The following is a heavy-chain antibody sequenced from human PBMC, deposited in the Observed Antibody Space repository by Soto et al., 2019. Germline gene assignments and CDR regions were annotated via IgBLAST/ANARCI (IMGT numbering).Heavy chain of an antibody. CDR1: EFDFRVYA. V-gene: IGHV3-23*01. J-gene: IGHJ6*02. Sequence: QVLESGGGLVQPGGSLRLSCAASEFDFRVYAMRWVRQAPGKGLEWVSVIKAGTSETFYADSVNGRFTVSRDDSQKTVYLQMNSLRAEDTAIYYCAKSRGNGVRFGLDLWGQGTTVPVSS. CDR3: AKSRGNGVRFGLDL. D-gene: IGHD2-8*01. CDR2: IKAGTSET.